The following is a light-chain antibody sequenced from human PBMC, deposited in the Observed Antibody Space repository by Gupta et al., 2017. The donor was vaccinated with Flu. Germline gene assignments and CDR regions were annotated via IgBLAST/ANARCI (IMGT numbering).Light chain of an antibody. Sequence: EIVLTQSPGTLSVSPGERATLSCKASQRISISSLAWFQQRPGQAPRLFIYAASSRATGSPDRFSGGVYGKDFTLTISRLETEDSAVYYCQQNGRAPLTFGQGTKVEIK. CDR3: QQNGRAPLT. V-gene: IGKV3-20*01. CDR1: QRISISS. CDR2: AAS. J-gene: IGKJ1*01.